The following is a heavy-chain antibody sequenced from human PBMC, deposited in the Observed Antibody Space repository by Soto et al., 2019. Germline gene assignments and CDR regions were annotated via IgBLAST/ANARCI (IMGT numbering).Heavy chain of an antibody. CDR1: GGSFSRNP. Sequence: QVQLVQSGSEVKKPGPSVKVSCKASGGSFSRNPISWVRQAPGQGLQWMAGIIPIFATVHYAQKFQGRVTITADESTSTAYMELTSLRSEDTAVYFCARGGRGYSSAPRYYFDYWGQGPLVTVSS. CDR2: IIPIFATV. J-gene: IGHJ4*02. D-gene: IGHD5-18*01. CDR3: ARGGRGYSSAPRYYFDY. V-gene: IGHV1-69*01.